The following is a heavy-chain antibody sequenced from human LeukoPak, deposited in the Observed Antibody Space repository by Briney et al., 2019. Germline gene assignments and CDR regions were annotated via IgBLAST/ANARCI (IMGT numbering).Heavy chain of an antibody. J-gene: IGHJ4*02. CDR1: GFTFSSYG. CDR3: AKEYNYGYNYLDY. V-gene: IGHV3-30*18. Sequence: GGSLRLSCAASGFTFSSYGMYWVRQAPGKGLEWVAVISFDGSIIHYADSVKGRSSISRDNSQNTLYLQMNSLRAEGTAVYYCAKEYNYGYNYLDYWGQGTLVTVSS. CDR2: ISFDGSII. D-gene: IGHD5-18*01.